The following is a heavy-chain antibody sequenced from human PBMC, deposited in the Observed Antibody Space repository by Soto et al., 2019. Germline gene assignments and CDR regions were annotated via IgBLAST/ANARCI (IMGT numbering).Heavy chain of an antibody. J-gene: IGHJ6*02. V-gene: IGHV3-11*01. CDR3: ARDHPLYGYYDSEPPNYYGMDV. CDR2: ISSSGSTI. CDR1: GFTFSDYY. D-gene: IGHD3-22*01. Sequence: GGSLRLSCAASGFTFSDYYMSWIRQAPGKGLEWVSYISSSGSTIYYADSVKGRFTISRDNAKNSLYLQMNSLRAEDTAVYYCARDHPLYGYYDSEPPNYYGMDVWGQGTTVTVSS.